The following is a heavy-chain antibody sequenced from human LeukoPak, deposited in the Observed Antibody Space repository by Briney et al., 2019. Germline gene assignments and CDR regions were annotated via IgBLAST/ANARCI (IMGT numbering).Heavy chain of an antibody. V-gene: IGHV3-23*01. J-gene: IGHJ4*02. CDR3: AKDLQADTAMVWDY. D-gene: IGHD5-18*01. CDR1: GFTFSDYY. Sequence: PGGSLRLSCAASGFTFSDYYMSWIRQAPGKGLEWVSAISGSGGSTYYADSVKGRFTISRDNSKNTLYLQMNSLRAEDTAVYYCAKDLQADTAMVWDYWGQGTLVTVSS. CDR2: ISGSGGST.